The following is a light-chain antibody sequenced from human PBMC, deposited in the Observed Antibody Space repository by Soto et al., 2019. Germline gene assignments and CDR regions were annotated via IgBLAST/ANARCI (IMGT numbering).Light chain of an antibody. CDR3: QQYSTYWT. V-gene: IGKV1-5*01. Sequence: DSLMTQSRSTLSASVGDRVTITCRASQSISTWLAWYQQKPGKAPKVLIYDASSLESGVPSRFTGSGSGTEFTLTITSLQPDDSATYYCQQYSTYWTFGLGTKVDI. CDR2: DAS. CDR1: QSISTW. J-gene: IGKJ1*01.